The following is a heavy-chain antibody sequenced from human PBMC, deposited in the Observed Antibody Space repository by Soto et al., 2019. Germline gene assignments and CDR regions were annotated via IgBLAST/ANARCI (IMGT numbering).Heavy chain of an antibody. J-gene: IGHJ4*02. CDR3: ASKASGGFDY. Sequence: LALTCTVSGXSVSSGSYYGSWILQPPGKGLEWIGYIYYSGSTNYNPSLKSRVTISVDTSKNQFSLKLSSVTAADTAVYYCASKASGGFDYWGQGTLVTVSS. V-gene: IGHV4-61*01. CDR2: IYYSGST. D-gene: IGHD2-15*01. CDR1: GXSVSSGSYY.